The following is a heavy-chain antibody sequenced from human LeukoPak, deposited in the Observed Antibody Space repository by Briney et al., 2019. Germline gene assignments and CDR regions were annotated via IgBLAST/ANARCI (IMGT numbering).Heavy chain of an antibody. CDR1: GFTFSSYA. CDR2: ISGSGGST. Sequence: GGSLRLSRAASGFTFSSYAMSWVRQAPGKGLKWVSAISGSGGSTYYADSVKGRFTISRDNSKNTLYLQMNSLRAEDTAVYYCANYYGSSGYYYQGPFDYWGQGTLVTVSS. J-gene: IGHJ4*02. V-gene: IGHV3-23*01. CDR3: ANYYGSSGYYYQGPFDY. D-gene: IGHD3-22*01.